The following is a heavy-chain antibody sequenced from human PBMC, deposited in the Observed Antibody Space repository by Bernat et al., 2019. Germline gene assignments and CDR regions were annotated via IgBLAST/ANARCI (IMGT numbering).Heavy chain of an antibody. D-gene: IGHD4-11*01. V-gene: IGHV3-48*02. CDR3: ARDTGVHYNNYCPD. CDR1: FIFSSYS. CDR2: IISSSTNI. J-gene: IGHJ4*02. Sequence: FIFSSYSMNWVRQAPGKGLEWVSYIISSSTNIYYAASLKGRFTVSIDNVKNSLYLHMNSLRDEDTALYYCARDTGVHYNNYCPDWGQGT.